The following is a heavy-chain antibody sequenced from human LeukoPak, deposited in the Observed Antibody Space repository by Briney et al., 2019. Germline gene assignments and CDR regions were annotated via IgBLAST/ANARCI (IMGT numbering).Heavy chain of an antibody. CDR1: GYTFTSYG. J-gene: IGHJ5*02. CDR3: ARDHDCSSTSCSAGRFDP. D-gene: IGHD2-2*01. CDR2: IIAYNGNT. Sequence: ASVKVSCKASGYTFTSYGISWVRQAPGQGLEWMGWIIAYNGNTNYAQKLQGRVTMTTDTSTSTAYMELRSLRSDDTAVYYCARDHDCSSTSCSAGRFDPWGQGTLVTVSS. V-gene: IGHV1-18*01.